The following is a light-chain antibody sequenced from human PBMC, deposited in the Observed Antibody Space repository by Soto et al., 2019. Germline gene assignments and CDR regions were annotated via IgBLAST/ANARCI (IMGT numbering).Light chain of an antibody. CDR2: GAS. CDR1: QSVSSSY. J-gene: IGKJ1*01. V-gene: IGKV3-20*01. CDR3: QQYGSSSWT. Sequence: EIVLTQSPGTLSLSPGERATLPCRASQSVSSSYLAWYQQKPGQAPRLLIYGASSRATGIPDRFSGSGSGTDFTLTISRLEPEDFAVYYCQQYGSSSWTFGQGTKVDIK.